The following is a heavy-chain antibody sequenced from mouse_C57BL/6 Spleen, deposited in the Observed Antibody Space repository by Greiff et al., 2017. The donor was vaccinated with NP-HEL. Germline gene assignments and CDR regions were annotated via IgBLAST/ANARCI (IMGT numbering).Heavy chain of an antibody. CDR1: GYSFTSYY. J-gene: IGHJ2*01. Sequence: VQLQQSGPELVKPGASVKISCKASGYSFTSYYIHWVKQRPGQGLEWIGWIYPGSGNTKYNEKFKGKATLTADTSSSTAYMQLSSLTSEDSAVYYCARRIITTVVAADYWGQGTTRTVSS. D-gene: IGHD1-1*01. CDR2: IYPGSGNT. CDR3: ARRIITTVVAADY. V-gene: IGHV1-66*01.